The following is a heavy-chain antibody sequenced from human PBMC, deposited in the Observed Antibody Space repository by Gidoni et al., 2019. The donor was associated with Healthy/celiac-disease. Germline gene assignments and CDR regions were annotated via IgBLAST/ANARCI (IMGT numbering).Heavy chain of an antibody. Sequence: QITLKESGPTLVKPTQTLTLTCTFSGFSLSTSGVGVGWIRQPPGKALEWLALIYLDDDKRYSPSLKSRLTITKYTSKNQVVLTMTNMDPVDTATYYCAHRYCTNGVCWYDYWGQGTLVTVSS. J-gene: IGHJ4*02. CDR1: GFSLSTSGVG. V-gene: IGHV2-5*02. CDR2: IYLDDDK. CDR3: AHRYCTNGVCWYDY. D-gene: IGHD2-8*01.